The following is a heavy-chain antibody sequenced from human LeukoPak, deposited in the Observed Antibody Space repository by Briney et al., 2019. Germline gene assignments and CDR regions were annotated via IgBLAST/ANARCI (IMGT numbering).Heavy chain of an antibody. J-gene: IGHJ5*02. CDR1: GYTFTTYY. D-gene: IGHD6-25*01. V-gene: IGHV1-2*02. CDR3: ARGAGSARLDP. CDR2: IDPNSGDT. Sequence: ASVKVSCKASGYTFTTYYMHWVRQAPGQGLEWMGWIDPNSGDTNYAQKFQGRVTMTRDTSISTAYMELSRLRSDDTAVYYCARGAGSARLDPWGQGTLVTVSS.